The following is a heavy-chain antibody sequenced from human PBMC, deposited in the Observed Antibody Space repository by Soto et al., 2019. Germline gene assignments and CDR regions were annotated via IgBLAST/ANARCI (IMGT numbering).Heavy chain of an antibody. CDR2: ISSSSSTI. D-gene: IGHD3-22*01. CDR3: AKIPVMIVAYFDY. J-gene: IGHJ4*02. V-gene: IGHV3-48*01. Sequence: PGGSLRLSCAASGFTFSSYSMNWVRQAPGKGLEWVSYISSSSSTIYYADSVKGRFTISRDNSKNTLYLQMNSLRAEDTAVYYCAKIPVMIVAYFDYWGQGTLVTVSS. CDR1: GFTFSSYS.